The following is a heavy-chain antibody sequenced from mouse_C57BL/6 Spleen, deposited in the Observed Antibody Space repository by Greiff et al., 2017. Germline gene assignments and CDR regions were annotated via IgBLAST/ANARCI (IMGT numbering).Heavy chain of an antibody. Sequence: VKLLESGPGLVAPSQSLSITCTVSGFSLTSYGVSWVRQPPGKGLEWLGVIWGDGSTNYHSALISRLSISKDNSKSQVFLKLNSRQTDDTATYYCAKAGTTVVSTGHYYAMDYWGQGTSVTVSS. D-gene: IGHD1-1*01. CDR3: AKAGTTVVSTGHYYAMDY. CDR1: GFSLTSYG. V-gene: IGHV2-3*01. CDR2: IWGDGST. J-gene: IGHJ4*01.